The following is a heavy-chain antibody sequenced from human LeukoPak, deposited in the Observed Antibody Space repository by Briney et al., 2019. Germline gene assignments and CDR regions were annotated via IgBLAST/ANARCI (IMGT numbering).Heavy chain of an antibody. D-gene: IGHD4-17*01. CDR3: ARDKGYYGDYAVGY. Sequence: SVTVSCKASGGTFSSYAISWVRQAPGQGLEWMGRIIPILGIANYAQKFQGRVTMTTDTSTSTAYMELRSLRSDDTAVYYCARDKGYYGDYAVGYWGQGTLVTVSS. CDR2: IIPILGIA. V-gene: IGHV1-69*04. CDR1: GGTFSSYA. J-gene: IGHJ4*02.